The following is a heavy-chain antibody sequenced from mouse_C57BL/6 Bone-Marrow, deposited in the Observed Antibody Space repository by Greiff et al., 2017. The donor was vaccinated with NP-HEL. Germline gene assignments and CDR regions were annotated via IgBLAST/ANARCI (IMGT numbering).Heavy chain of an antibody. V-gene: IGHV5-12*01. Sequence: EVKLMESGGGLVQPGGSLKLSCAASGFTFSDYYMYWVRQTPEKRLEWVAYISNGGGSTYYPDTVKGRFTISRDNAKNTLYLQMSRLKSEDTAMYYCARRGRLWYFDVWGTGTTVTVSS. CDR1: GFTFSDYY. CDR2: ISNGGGST. CDR3: ARRGRLWYFDV. J-gene: IGHJ1*03.